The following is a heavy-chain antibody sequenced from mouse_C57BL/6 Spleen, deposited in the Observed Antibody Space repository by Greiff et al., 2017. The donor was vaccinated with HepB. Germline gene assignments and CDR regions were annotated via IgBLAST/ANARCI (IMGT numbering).Heavy chain of an antibody. CDR2: IYPRSGNT. Sequence: QVHVKQSGAELARPGASVKLSCKASGYTFTSYGISWVKQRTGQGLEWIGEIYPRSGNTYYNEKFKGKATLTADKSSSTAYMELRSLTSEDSAVYFCAREYYGSSSYYFDYWGQGTTLTVSS. V-gene: IGHV1-81*01. CDR1: GYTFTSYG. J-gene: IGHJ2*01. D-gene: IGHD1-1*01. CDR3: AREYYGSSSYYFDY.